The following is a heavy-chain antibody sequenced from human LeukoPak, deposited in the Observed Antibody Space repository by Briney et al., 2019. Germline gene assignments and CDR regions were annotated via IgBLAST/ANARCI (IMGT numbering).Heavy chain of an antibody. CDR2: IYSGDST. J-gene: IGHJ3*02. CDR1: GFTVSSNY. D-gene: IGHD2-2*01. V-gene: IGHV3-66*02. Sequence: GGSLRLSCAAPGFTVSSNYMSWVRQAPGKGLEWVSVIYSGDSTYYADSVKGRFTISRDNSKNTLYLQMNSLRAEDTAVYYCARETAYCSSTSCYHSGAFDIWGQGTMVTVSS. CDR3: ARETAYCSSTSCYHSGAFDI.